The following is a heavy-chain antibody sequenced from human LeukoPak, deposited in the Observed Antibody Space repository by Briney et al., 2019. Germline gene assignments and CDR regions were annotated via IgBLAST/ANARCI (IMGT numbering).Heavy chain of an antibody. CDR2: ISAYNGNT. J-gene: IGHJ4*02. CDR3: ARDIPLPGITMVRGFVY. D-gene: IGHD3-10*01. CDR1: GYTFTSYG. Sequence: GASVKVSCKASGYTFTSYGITWVRQAPGQGLEWMGWISAYNGNTNFAQKLQGRVTMTTDTSTSTAYMELRSLRSDDTAVYYCARDIPLPGITMVRGFVYWGQGTLVTVSS. V-gene: IGHV1-18*01.